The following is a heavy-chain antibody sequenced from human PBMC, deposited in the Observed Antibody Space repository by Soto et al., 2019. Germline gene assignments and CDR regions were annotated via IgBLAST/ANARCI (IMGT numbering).Heavy chain of an antibody. Sequence: VGSLRLSCAASGFTFSSYAMSWVRQAPGKGLEWVSAISGSGGSTYYADSVKGRFTISRDNSKNTLYLQMNSLRAEDTAVYYCANSPYSSSSYFDYWGQGTLVTVSS. CDR1: GFTFSSYA. V-gene: IGHV3-23*01. CDR2: ISGSGGST. D-gene: IGHD6-6*01. CDR3: ANSPYSSSSYFDY. J-gene: IGHJ4*02.